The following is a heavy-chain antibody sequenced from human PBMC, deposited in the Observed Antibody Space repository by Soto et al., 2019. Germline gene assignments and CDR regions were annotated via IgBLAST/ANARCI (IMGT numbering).Heavy chain of an antibody. D-gene: IGHD3-3*01. J-gene: IGHJ4*02. V-gene: IGHV4-39*01. Sequence: QLQLQESGPGLVKPSETLSLTCTVSGGSISSSSYYWGWIRQPPGKGLEWIGSLYYSGSTYYNPSVKSRVTISVDPAKNQFSLKLSSGTAAEPSVYYCASRLRFWFDYWGQETLVSVSS. CDR2: LYYSGST. CDR1: GGSISSSSYY. CDR3: ASRLRFWFDY.